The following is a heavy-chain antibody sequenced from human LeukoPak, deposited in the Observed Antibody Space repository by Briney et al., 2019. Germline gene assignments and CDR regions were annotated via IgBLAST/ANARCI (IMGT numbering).Heavy chain of an antibody. CDR1: GGSISGYY. Sequence: PETLSLTCTVSGGSISGYYWSWFRQPPGKGLEWFGWIHNSGSTENNPSLKSRVTMSVDTFKNQISLRLYSVTAADTAVYYCVREGYDSSGYYLDSWGQGTLVTVSS. CDR2: IHNSGST. D-gene: IGHD3-22*01. V-gene: IGHV4-59*01. CDR3: VREGYDSSGYYLDS. J-gene: IGHJ4*02.